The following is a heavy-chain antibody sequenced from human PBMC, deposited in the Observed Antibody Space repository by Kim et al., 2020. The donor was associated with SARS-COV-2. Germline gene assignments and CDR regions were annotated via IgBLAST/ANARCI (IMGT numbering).Heavy chain of an antibody. CDR3: ARHYYNNYPFDP. CDR2: IYYSGST. Sequence: SETLSLTCTVSGGSISSYFWSWIRQPPGKGLEWIGYIYYSGSTNYNPSLKSRVTISVDTSKNQFSLKLSSLTAADTAVYFCARHYYNNYPFDPSGQGTLV. D-gene: IGHD4-4*01. CDR1: GGSISSYF. J-gene: IGHJ5*02. V-gene: IGHV4-59*13.